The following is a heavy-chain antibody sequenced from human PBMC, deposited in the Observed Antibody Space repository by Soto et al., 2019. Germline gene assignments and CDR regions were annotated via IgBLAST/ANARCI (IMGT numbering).Heavy chain of an antibody. CDR3: AKLEGLRVPVPFFAY. J-gene: IGHJ4*02. CDR1: GFTFSGYA. V-gene: IGHV3-23*01. CDR2: ISGSGGST. Sequence: PGGSLRLSCAASGFTFSGYAMSWVRQAPGKGLEWVSAISGSGGSTYYADSVKGRFTISRDNSKNKLYLQMNSLRAEDTAVYYCAKLEGLRVPVPFFAYWGQGTRVTVSS. D-gene: IGHD5-12*01.